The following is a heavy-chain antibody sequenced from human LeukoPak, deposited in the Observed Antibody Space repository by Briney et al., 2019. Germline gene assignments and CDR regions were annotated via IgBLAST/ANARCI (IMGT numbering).Heavy chain of an antibody. CDR3: AKDSHQQLVTWFDP. V-gene: IGHV3-23*01. CDR2: ISGSGGST. CDR1: GFSVINAW. D-gene: IGHD6-13*01. Sequence: GGSLRLSCAASGFSVINAWMSWVRQAPGKGLEWVSAISGSGGSTYYADSVKGRFTISRDNSKNTLYLQMNSLRAEDTAVYYCAKDSHQQLVTWFDPWGQGTLVTVSS. J-gene: IGHJ5*02.